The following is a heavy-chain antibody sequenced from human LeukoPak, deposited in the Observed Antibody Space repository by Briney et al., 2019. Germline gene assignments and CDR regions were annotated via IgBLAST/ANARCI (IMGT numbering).Heavy chain of an antibody. V-gene: IGHV3-33*01. CDR1: GFTFSAYG. D-gene: IGHD3-22*01. J-gene: IGHJ4*02. Sequence: PGRSLRLSCAASGFTFSAYGMHWVRQAPGKGLEWVGIIWNDGSHKYYGDSVKGRFTISRDNSKNTLYLQMDSLRAADTAVYYCAAPRADYSDSNAYIFDHWGQGALVTVSS. CDR2: IWNDGSHK. CDR3: AAPRADYSDSNAYIFDH.